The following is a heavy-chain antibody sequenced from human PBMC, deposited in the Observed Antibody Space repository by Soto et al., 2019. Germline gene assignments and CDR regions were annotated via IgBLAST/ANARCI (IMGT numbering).Heavy chain of an antibody. Sequence: GGSLRLSCTASGFTFGDYAMSWFRQAPGKGLEWVGFIRSKAYGGTTEYAASVKGRFTISRDDSKSIAYLQMNGLKTEDTAVYYCTSDIVVVPAAMRFDYWGQGTLVTVSS. CDR2: IRSKAYGGTT. V-gene: IGHV3-49*03. CDR3: TSDIVVVPAAMRFDY. CDR1: GFTFGDYA. J-gene: IGHJ4*02. D-gene: IGHD2-2*01.